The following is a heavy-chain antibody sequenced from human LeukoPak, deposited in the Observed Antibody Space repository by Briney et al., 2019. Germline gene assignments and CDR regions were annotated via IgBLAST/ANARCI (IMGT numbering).Heavy chain of an antibody. CDR1: GFTFSGYW. CDR3: ANSYGSGSPPVDL. CDR2: IRYDGSNK. D-gene: IGHD3-10*01. V-gene: IGHV3-30*02. Sequence: GGSLRLSCAASGFTFSGYWMSWVRQAPGKGLEWVAFIRYDGSNKYYADSVKGRFTISRDNSKNTLYLQMNSLRTEDTAVYYCANSYGSGSPPVDLWGRGTLVTVSS. J-gene: IGHJ2*01.